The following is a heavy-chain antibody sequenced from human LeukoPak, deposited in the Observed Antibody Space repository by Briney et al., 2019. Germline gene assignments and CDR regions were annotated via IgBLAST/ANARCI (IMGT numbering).Heavy chain of an antibody. V-gene: IGHV1-18*01. Sequence: GASVKVSCKASGYTFTSYGISWVRQAPGQGLEWMGWISAYNGNTNYAQKLQGRVTMTTVTSTSTAYMELRSLRSDDTAVYYCARIMLGVIAAAHYFDYWGQGTLVTVSP. CDR2: ISAYNGNT. CDR3: ARIMLGVIAAAHYFDY. CDR1: GYTFTSYG. D-gene: IGHD6-13*01. J-gene: IGHJ4*02.